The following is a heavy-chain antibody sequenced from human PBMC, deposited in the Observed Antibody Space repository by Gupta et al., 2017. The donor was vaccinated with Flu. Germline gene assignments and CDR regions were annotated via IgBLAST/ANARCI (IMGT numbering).Heavy chain of an antibody. V-gene: IGHV4-61*03. CDR3: ARGDFWSHYYPPYMDV. Sequence: GKGLEWIGHVSYGGSPNYNPSLESRVTISVDTSKNRFSLKLNSVTAADTAVYYCARGDFWSHYYPPYMDVWGKGTTVTVSS. D-gene: IGHD3-3*01. CDR2: VSYGGSP. J-gene: IGHJ6*04.